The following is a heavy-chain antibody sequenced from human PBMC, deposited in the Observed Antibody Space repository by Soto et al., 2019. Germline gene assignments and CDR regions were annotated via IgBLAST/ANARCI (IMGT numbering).Heavy chain of an antibody. J-gene: IGHJ4*02. CDR2: ITSSSTFR. CDR3: ARDLGVAVANLTLDY. D-gene: IGHD2-15*01. V-gene: IGHV3-21*01. Sequence: GGSLRLSCAASGFTFSTYSMNWVRQAPGKGLEWVSDITSSSTFRFYADSVKGRFTISRDDAKNSLYLQMNSLRAEDTGVYYCARDLGVAVANLTLDYWGQGTLVTVAS. CDR1: GFTFSTYS.